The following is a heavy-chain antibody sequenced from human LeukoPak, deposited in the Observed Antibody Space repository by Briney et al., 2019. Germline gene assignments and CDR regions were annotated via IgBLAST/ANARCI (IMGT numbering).Heavy chain of an antibody. D-gene: IGHD6-13*01. CDR1: GYMFTDYC. J-gene: IGHJ4*02. Sequence: ASVKVSCKASGYMFTDYCMHWVRQAPGQGPEWMGWFNPKSGDKKYAQQFQGRVTMTRDTSISTAYMEMSGLTSDDTAVYYCARAQLLTAPAGTFADNWGQGTLVTVSS. V-gene: IGHV1-2*02. CDR3: ARAQLLTAPAGTFADN. CDR2: FNPKSGDK.